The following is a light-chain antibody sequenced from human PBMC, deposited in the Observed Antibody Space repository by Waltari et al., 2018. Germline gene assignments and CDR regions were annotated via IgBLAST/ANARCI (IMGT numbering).Light chain of an antibody. V-gene: IGLV3-1*01. CDR1: ELGDKY. J-gene: IGLJ3*02. CDR3: QAWDRGTWV. CDR2: QDT. Sequence: SYELTQPPSVSVSPGQTASITCSGDELGDKYACWYQQKPGQSPVLVIYQDTKRPSGCPERFSGSSSENTATLTIRGTQAMDEADYYCQAWDRGTWVFGGGTKLTVL.